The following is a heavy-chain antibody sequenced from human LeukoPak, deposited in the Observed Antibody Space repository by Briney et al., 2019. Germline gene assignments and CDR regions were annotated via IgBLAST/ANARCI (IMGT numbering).Heavy chain of an antibody. V-gene: IGHV4-59*01. CDR3: ARTEDTAMAFDY. Sequence: SETLSLTCTVSGGSISSYYWSWIQQPPGKGLEWIGYIYYSGSTNYNPSLKSRVTISVDTSKNQFSLKLSSVTAANTAVYYCARTEDTAMAFDYWGQGTLVTVSS. CDR2: IYYSGST. CDR1: GGSISSYY. J-gene: IGHJ4*02. D-gene: IGHD5-18*01.